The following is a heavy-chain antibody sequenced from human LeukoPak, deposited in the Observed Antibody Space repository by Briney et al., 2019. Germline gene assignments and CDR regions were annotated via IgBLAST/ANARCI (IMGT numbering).Heavy chain of an antibody. J-gene: IGHJ4*02. CDR3: AREGPYGSGSYYKYRPATDY. Sequence: SETLSLTCTVSGGSISSGRYYWSWIRQPAGKGLEWIGRIYTSGSTNYNPSLKSRVTISVDTSKNQFSLKLSSVTAADTAVYYCAREGPYGSGSYYKYRPATDYWGQETLVTVSS. CDR1: GGSISSGRYY. V-gene: IGHV4-61*02. D-gene: IGHD3-10*01. CDR2: IYTSGST.